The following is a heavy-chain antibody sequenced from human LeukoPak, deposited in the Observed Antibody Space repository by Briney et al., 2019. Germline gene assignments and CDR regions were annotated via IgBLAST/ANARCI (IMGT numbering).Heavy chain of an antibody. CDR2: IYYSGST. J-gene: IGHJ1*01. V-gene: IGHV4-59*12. D-gene: IGHD6-13*01. Sequence: SETLSLTCTVSGGSISSYYWSWIRQPPGKGLEWIGCIYYSGSTNYNPSLKSRVTISVDTSKNQFSLKLSSVTAADTAVYYCARRRGVGIAAAGNFQHWGQGTLVTVSS. CDR1: GGSISSYY. CDR3: ARRRGVGIAAAGNFQH.